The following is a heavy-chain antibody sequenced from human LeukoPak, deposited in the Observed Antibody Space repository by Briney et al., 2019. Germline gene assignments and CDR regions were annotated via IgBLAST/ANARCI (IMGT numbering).Heavy chain of an antibody. D-gene: IGHD3-22*01. CDR2: IIPVYGTA. J-gene: IGHJ4*02. CDR1: GGTFSSYA. CDR3: ASDGRVFEYYYDSSDYFTFFDY. Sequence: GALVKVSCKASGGTFSSYAISWVRQAPGQGLEWMGGIIPVYGTATYAQNFQGRVTITADESTTTAYMELSSLRSEDTAVYYCASDGRVFEYYYDSSDYFTFFDYWGQGTLVTVSS. V-gene: IGHV1-69*13.